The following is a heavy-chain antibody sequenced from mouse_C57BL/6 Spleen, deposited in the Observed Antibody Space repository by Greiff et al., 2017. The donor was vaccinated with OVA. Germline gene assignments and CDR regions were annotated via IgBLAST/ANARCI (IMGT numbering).Heavy chain of an antibody. D-gene: IGHD2-5*01. CDR1: GYTFTTYP. CDR2: FHPYNDDT. V-gene: IGHV1-47*01. J-gene: IGHJ4*01. Sequence: QVQLQQSGAELVKPGASVKMSCKASGYTFTTYPIEWMKQNHGKSLEWIGNFHPYNDDTKYNEKFKGKATLTVEKSSSTVYLELSRLTSDDSAVYCGEVANSNYYYDMDYWGQGASVTVSS. CDR3: EVANSNYYYDMDY.